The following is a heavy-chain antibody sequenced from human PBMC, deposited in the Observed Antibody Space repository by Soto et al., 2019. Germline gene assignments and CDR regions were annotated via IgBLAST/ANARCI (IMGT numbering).Heavy chain of an antibody. CDR1: GGSISSYY. V-gene: IGHV4-59*05. CDR2: IYYSGST. Sequence: PSETLSLTCTVSGGSISSYYWSWIRQPPGKGLEWIGSIYYSGSTYYNPSLKSRVTISVDTSKNQFSLKLSSVTAADTAVYYCAGQQLWTNYYGMDVWGQGTTVTVSS. D-gene: IGHD5-18*01. J-gene: IGHJ6*02. CDR3: AGQQLWTNYYGMDV.